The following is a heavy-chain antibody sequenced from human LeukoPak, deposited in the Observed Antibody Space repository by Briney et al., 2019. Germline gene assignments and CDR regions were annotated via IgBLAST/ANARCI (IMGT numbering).Heavy chain of an antibody. V-gene: IGHV3-23*01. CDR2: ISSSGDTT. D-gene: IGHD1-7*01. J-gene: IGHJ4*02. CDR1: GFTFSSYA. CDR3: AKGFNWNYPHYFDY. Sequence: GGSLRLSCAASGFTFSSYAMNWVRQAPGKGLERVSTISSSGDTTYYADSVKGRFTISRDSSENTLHLQMNSLRADDTAVYYCAKGFNWNYPHYFDYWGQGTLVTVSS.